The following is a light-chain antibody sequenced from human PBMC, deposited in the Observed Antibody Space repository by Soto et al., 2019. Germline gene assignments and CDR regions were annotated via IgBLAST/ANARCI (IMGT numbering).Light chain of an antibody. CDR3: QQYNNWPPT. Sequence: EIVLTQSPGTLSLSPGARAPLSCRARQSVSSKYLAWYQQKPGQAPRLLIYGASNRATGIPARFSGSRSGTEFTLTITSLQSEDFAVYYCQQYNNWPPTFGQGTKVDIK. CDR1: QSVSSKY. CDR2: GAS. J-gene: IGKJ1*01. V-gene: IGKV3-15*01.